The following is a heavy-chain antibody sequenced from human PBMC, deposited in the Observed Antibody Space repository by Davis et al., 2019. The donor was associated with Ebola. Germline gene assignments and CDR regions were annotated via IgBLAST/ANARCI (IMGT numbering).Heavy chain of an antibody. CDR3: ARVSNCTGGVCLDY. Sequence: GESLKISCAASGFTFSSYAMSWVRQAPGKGLEWVSAISGSGGSTYYADSVKGRFTISRDNSKNTLYLQMNSLRAEDTAVYYCARVSNCTGGVCLDYWGQGTLVTVSS. D-gene: IGHD2-8*02. J-gene: IGHJ4*02. V-gene: IGHV3-23*01. CDR2: ISGSGGST. CDR1: GFTFSSYA.